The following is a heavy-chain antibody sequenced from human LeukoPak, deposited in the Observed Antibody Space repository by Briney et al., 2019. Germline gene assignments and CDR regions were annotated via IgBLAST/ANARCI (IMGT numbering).Heavy chain of an antibody. V-gene: IGHV1-18*01. CDR1: GYTFTSYG. D-gene: IGHD6-19*01. CDR3: ARELDSSGLYYYGMDV. J-gene: IGHJ6*02. Sequence: ASVKVSCKASGYTFTSYGISWVRQAPGQGLEWMGWISAYNGNTNYAQKLQGRVTMTTDTSTSTAYMELSRLRSDDTAVYYCARELDSSGLYYYGMDVWGQGTTVTVSS. CDR2: ISAYNGNT.